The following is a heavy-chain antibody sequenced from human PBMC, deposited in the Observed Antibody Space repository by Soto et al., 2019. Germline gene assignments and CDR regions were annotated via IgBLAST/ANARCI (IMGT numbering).Heavy chain of an antibody. V-gene: IGHV4-34*01. J-gene: IGHJ4*02. CDR1: GGSFSGYY. D-gene: IGHD2-8*02. Sequence: QVQLQQWGAGLLKPSETLSLTCAVYGGSFSGYYWTWIRQPPGTVLEWIGEVNHSGSTNYNPSLKSRVTISVDTSKNQFSLKLTSVTAADPAVYYCARDKITGLFDYWGQGTLVTVSS. CDR2: VNHSGST. CDR3: ARDKITGLFDY.